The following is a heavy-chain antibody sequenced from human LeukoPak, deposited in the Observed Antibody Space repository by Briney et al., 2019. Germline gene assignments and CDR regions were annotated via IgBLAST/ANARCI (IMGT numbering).Heavy chain of an antibody. Sequence: PGGSLRLSCAASGFTFSSYAMSWVRQAPGKGLEWVSAISGSGGSTYYADSVKGRVTISRDNSKNTLYLQMNSLRAEDTAVYYCAKQTQLWLHIDYWGQGTLVTVSS. CDR3: AKQTQLWLHIDY. CDR1: GFTFSSYA. D-gene: IGHD5-18*01. V-gene: IGHV3-23*01. J-gene: IGHJ4*02. CDR2: ISGSGGST.